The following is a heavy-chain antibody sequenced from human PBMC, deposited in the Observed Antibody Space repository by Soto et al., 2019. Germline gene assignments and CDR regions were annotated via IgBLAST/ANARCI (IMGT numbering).Heavy chain of an antibody. CDR1: GGSLSPYY. Sequence: SETLSLTCAVSGGSLSPYYWNWIRQPPGKKLEWIGYAYSLGRPNYNPSLKRRVTMSLDTSKNQLSLELTSVTSADTAVYYCARGGRVQLSIMFDPWGQGIRVTVSS. CDR3: ARGGRVQLSIMFDP. J-gene: IGHJ5*01. D-gene: IGHD3-10*01. CDR2: AYSLGRP. V-gene: IGHV4-59*01.